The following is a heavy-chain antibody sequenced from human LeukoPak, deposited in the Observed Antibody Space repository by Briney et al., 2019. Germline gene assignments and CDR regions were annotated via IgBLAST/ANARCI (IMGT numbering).Heavy chain of an antibody. D-gene: IGHD3-3*01. J-gene: IGHJ4*02. CDR1: GFTFGSYA. CDR3: AKDISITIFGVGSGFDY. V-gene: IGHV3-23*01. CDR2: ISGSGGST. Sequence: PGGSLRLSCAASGFTFGSYAMSWVRQAPGKGLEWVSAISGSGGSTYYADSVKGRFTISRDNSKNTLYLQMNSLRAEDTAVYYCAKDISITIFGVGSGFDYWGQGTLVTVSS.